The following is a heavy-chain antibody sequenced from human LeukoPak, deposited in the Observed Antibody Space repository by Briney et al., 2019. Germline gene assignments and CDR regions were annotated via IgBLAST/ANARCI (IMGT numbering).Heavy chain of an antibody. J-gene: IGHJ4*02. CDR1: GFNFGDSR. Sequence: GGSLRLSCAASGFNFGDSRMTWVRQAPGKGLVWVARIESDASNTRYADSVKGRFTISRDNANKTLYLQMNSLRAEDTAVYYCTRDGSGSRIPFDYWGQGTLVTVSS. CDR3: TRDGSGSRIPFDY. V-gene: IGHV3-74*01. D-gene: IGHD1-26*01. CDR2: IESDASNT.